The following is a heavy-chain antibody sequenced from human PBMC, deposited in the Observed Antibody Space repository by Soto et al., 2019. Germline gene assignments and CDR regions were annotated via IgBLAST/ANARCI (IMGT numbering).Heavy chain of an antibody. V-gene: IGHV2-26*01. Sequence: SGPTLVNPTETLTLTCPVSGFSLSNARMGVSWIRQPPGKALEWLAHIFSNDEKSYSTSLKSRLTISKDTSKSQVVLTMTNMDPVDTATYYCARTPGPLSFYYMDVWGKGTTVTVSS. CDR2: IFSNDEK. CDR3: ARTPGPLSFYYMDV. J-gene: IGHJ6*03. CDR1: GFSLSNARMG.